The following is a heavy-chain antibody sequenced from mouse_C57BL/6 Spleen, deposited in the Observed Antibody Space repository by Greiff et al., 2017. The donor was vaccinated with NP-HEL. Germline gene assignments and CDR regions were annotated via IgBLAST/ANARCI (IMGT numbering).Heavy chain of an antibody. CDR2: IDPETGGT. CDR3: TISHYGSSFDY. CDR1: GYTFTDYE. J-gene: IGHJ2*01. D-gene: IGHD1-1*01. V-gene: IGHV1-15*01. Sequence: QVQLQQSGAELVRPGASVTLSCKASGYTFTDYEMHWVKQTPVHGLEWIGAIDPETGGTAYNQKFKGKAILTADKSSSTAYMELRSLTSEDSAVYYCTISHYGSSFDYWGQCTTLTVSS.